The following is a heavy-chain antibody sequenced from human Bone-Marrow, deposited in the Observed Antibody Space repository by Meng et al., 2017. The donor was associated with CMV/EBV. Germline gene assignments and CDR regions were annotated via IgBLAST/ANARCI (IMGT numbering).Heavy chain of an antibody. Sequence: LSLTCAVYGGSFSGYFWSWIRQPPGKGLEWVGRSRNKAHSYTTEYAASVKGRFTISRDDSKNSLYVQMNSLKAEDTAVYYCARIGYSGVWYGYFDYWGQGTLVTVSS. CDR1: GGSFSGYF. CDR2: SRNKAHSYTT. D-gene: IGHD1-26*01. J-gene: IGHJ4*02. CDR3: ARIGYSGVWYGYFDY. V-gene: IGHV3-72*01.